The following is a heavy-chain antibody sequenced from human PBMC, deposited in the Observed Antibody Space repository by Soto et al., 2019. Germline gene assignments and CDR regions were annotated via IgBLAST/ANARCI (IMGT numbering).Heavy chain of an antibody. D-gene: IGHD3-22*01. V-gene: IGHV4-59*01. J-gene: IGHJ1*01. CDR3: ASFFRRSRGSSGYYSEYFQH. Sequence: SETLSLTCTVSGGSISSYYWSWIRQPPGKGLEWIGYIYYSGSTNYKPSLKSRVTISVDTSKNQFSLKLSSVTAADTAVYYCASFFRRSRGSSGYYSEYFQHWGQGTLVTVSS. CDR2: IYYSGST. CDR1: GGSISSYY.